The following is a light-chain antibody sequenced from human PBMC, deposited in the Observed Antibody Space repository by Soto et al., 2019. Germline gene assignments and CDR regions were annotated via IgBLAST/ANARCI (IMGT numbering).Light chain of an antibody. CDR1: QAISHY. CDR2: GAS. CDR3: LQHNTYPLT. J-gene: IGKJ4*01. Sequence: DNQMTHSPSAMSASVGDRVTITCRSSQAISHYLAWFHQRPGKVPKRLIYGASTLESGVPSRFSGSGSGTEFTLTISSLQPEDFGTYYCLQHNTYPLTLGGGTNLHIK. V-gene: IGKV1-17*03.